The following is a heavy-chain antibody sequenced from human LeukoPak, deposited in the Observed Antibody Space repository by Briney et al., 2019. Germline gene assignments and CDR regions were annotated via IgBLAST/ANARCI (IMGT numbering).Heavy chain of an antibody. Sequence: SETLSLTCAVYGGSFSGYYWSWIRQPPGKGLEWIGEINHSGSTNYNPSLKSRVTISVDTSKNQFSLKLSSVTTADTAVYYCARRAAARPPAYYYYYYMDVWGKGTTVTISS. CDR1: GGSFSGYY. CDR2: INHSGST. CDR3: ARRAAARPPAYYYYYYMDV. J-gene: IGHJ6*03. V-gene: IGHV4-34*01. D-gene: IGHD6-6*01.